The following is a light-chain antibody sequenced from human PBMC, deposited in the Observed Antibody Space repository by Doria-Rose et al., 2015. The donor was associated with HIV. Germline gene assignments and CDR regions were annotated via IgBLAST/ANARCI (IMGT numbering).Light chain of an antibody. Sequence: TQSPGTLSLPPGERATLSCRASQSLSSTYLAWYQQKPGQAPSLLIYDGSTRATGIPDRFSASGSGTDFTLTINRLEPEDFALYYCHQYGTSWTFGQGTKVEI. CDR2: DGS. V-gene: IGKV3-20*01. J-gene: IGKJ1*01. CDR1: QSLSSTY. CDR3: HQYGTSWT.